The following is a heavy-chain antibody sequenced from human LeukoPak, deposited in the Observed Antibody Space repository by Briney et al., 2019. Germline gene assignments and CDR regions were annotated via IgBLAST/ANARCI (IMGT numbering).Heavy chain of an antibody. CDR1: GFTFGSHW. CDR2: INSDGSST. CDR3: ARALASGATY. D-gene: IGHD6-13*01. J-gene: IGHJ4*02. Sequence: GGSLRLSCEASGFTFGSHWMHWVRQAPGKGLVWVSRINSDGSSTSYADSVKGRFTISRDNAKNTVYLQMNSLRADDSAEYYCARALASGATYWGQGTLVTVSS. V-gene: IGHV3-74*01.